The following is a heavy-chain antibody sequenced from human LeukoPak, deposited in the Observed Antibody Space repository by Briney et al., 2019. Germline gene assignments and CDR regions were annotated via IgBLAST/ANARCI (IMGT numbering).Heavy chain of an antibody. CDR2: IYYSGSI. D-gene: IGHD2-2*01. J-gene: IGHJ3*02. CDR1: GGSISSYF. V-gene: IGHV4-59*01. Sequence: AETLSLXCSVSGGSISSYFWSWSRQPPGKGLEWIGYIYYSGSINYNPSLKSRLTISVDTSKNEFSLKLSSVTAADTAMYYCAREGGGHCSRTSCYLSSDAFDIWGQGTMVTVSS. CDR3: AREGGGHCSRTSCYLSSDAFDI.